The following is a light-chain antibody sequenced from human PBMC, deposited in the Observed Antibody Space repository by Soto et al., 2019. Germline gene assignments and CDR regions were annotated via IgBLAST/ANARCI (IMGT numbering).Light chain of an antibody. J-gene: IGKJ1*01. V-gene: IGKV1-39*01. Sequence: IQLTQSPSSLSASVGDRVTISCRASQGIANFLAWYQQKPGKAPKLLIYAASTLQSGVPSRFSGSGSGTDFTLTISSLQPEDFATYYCQQSYSTPTFGQGTKVEIK. CDR1: QGIANF. CDR2: AAS. CDR3: QQSYSTPT.